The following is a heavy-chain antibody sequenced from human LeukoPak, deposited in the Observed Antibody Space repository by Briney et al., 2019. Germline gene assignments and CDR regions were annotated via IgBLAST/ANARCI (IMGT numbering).Heavy chain of an antibody. J-gene: IGHJ6*03. Sequence: PSETLSLTCSVSGGSISSSNYYWSWIRQPPGKGLEWIGYIYYSGSTNYNPSLKSRVTISVDTSKNQFSLKLSSVTAADTAVYYCARGGVMVRGVTYYYYYMDVWGKGTTVTVSS. CDR3: ARGGVMVRGVTYYYYYMDV. CDR1: GGSISSSNYY. V-gene: IGHV4-61*01. D-gene: IGHD3-10*01. CDR2: IYYSGST.